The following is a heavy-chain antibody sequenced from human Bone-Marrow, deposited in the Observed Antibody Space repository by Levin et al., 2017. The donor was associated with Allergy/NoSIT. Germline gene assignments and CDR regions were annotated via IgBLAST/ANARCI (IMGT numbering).Heavy chain of an antibody. V-gene: IGHV2-5*02. CDR1: GFSLTAGPVG. D-gene: IGHD5-18*01. J-gene: IGHJ4*02. CDR2: IYWDDDK. CDR3: AHRNSYGPFDS. Sequence: NGSGPTLVKPTQTLTLTCTFSGFSLTAGPVGVGWIRQPPGKALEWLALIYWDDDKRYSPSLETRLTVIKDTSRNQVVLTMTNMDPSDTATYYCAHRNSYGPFDSWGQGTLVTVSS.